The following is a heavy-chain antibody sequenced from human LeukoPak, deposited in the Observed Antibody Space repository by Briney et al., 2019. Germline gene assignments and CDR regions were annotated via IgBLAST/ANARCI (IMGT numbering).Heavy chain of an antibody. CDR1: GYIFPKYG. Sequence: GASVKVSCKSSGYIFPKYGISWVRQAPGQGLEWMGWISTYDGNADYAQQLQGRVTMTKDTSTTTVYMELRSLTSDDTAVYYCARDPTQWLRYGYFDYWGQGILVTVSS. CDR3: ARDPTQWLRYGYFDY. CDR2: ISTYDGNA. V-gene: IGHV1-18*01. D-gene: IGHD5-12*01. J-gene: IGHJ4*02.